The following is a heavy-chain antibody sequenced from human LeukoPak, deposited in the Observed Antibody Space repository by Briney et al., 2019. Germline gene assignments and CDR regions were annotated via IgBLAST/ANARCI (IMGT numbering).Heavy chain of an antibody. Sequence: AGGSLRLSCAASGFTFDDYAMHWVRQAPGKGLEWVSGISWNSGSIGYADSVKGRFTISRDNAKNSLYLQMNSLRAEDTALYYCAKRGSGLDYWGQGTLVTVSS. V-gene: IGHV3-9*01. CDR3: AKRGSGLDY. D-gene: IGHD3-10*01. CDR2: ISWNSGSI. CDR1: GFTFDDYA. J-gene: IGHJ4*02.